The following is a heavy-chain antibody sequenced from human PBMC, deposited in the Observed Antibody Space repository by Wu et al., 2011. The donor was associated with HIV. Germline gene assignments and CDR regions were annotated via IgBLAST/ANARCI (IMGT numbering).Heavy chain of an antibody. D-gene: IGHD6-6*01. CDR1: GYTFTSYG. J-gene: IGHJ6*03. V-gene: IGHV1-18*01. Sequence: SVKVSCKASGYTFTSYGISWVRQAPGQGLEWMGWISAYNGNTNYAQKLQGRVTMTTDTSTSTAFMELSSLRSDDTAVYYCARETNIVARRMDYFYYMDVWGQGTTVTVSS. CDR2: ISAYNGNT. CDR3: ARETNIVARRMDYFYYMDV.